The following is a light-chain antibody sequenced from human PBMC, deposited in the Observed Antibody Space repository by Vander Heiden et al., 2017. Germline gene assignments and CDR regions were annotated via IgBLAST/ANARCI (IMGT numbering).Light chain of an antibody. CDR2: DAS. Sequence: IQITQPPSSLSALVGDTAIISRQVRHVISNYVKWYQQKPGKAPKLLIYDASNLETGVPYRFSGSGSGTDFTCTISSLQPEDIATYYCQQCDKVSSGFGQGTKLEIK. J-gene: IGKJ2*03. CDR1: HVISNY. CDR3: QQCDKVSSG. V-gene: IGKV1-33*01.